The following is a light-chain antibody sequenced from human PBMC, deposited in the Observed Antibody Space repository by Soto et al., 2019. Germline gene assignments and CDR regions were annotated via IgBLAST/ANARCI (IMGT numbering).Light chain of an antibody. J-gene: IGKJ4*01. V-gene: IGKV3-15*01. CDR3: QQYKDWPPLT. CDR2: GPS. CDR1: QSVRSA. Sequence: ELVMTQSPATLSVSPGERATLSCRASQSVRSAVAWYQQKPGQGPRLLIVGPSTRATGVPARVSGGGSGTEFTLTIGSLESEDFAVYYWQQYKDWPPLTFGGGTTVESK.